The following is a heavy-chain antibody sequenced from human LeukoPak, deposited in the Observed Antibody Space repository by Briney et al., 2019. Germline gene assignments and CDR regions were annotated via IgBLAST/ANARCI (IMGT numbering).Heavy chain of an antibody. CDR2: IVPILGIA. CDR1: GHTFTSYG. D-gene: IGHD4-11*01. J-gene: IGHJ5*02. CDR3: ARDVSLTTSWFDP. V-gene: IGHV1-69*04. Sequence: SVKVSCKASGHTFTSYGVSWVRQAPGQGLEWMGRIVPILGIANYAQKFQGRVTITADKSTSTAYMELSSLRSEDTAVYYCARDVSLTTSWFDPWGQGTLVTVSS.